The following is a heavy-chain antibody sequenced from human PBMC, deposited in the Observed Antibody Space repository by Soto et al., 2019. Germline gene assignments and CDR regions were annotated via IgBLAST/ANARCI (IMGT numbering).Heavy chain of an antibody. CDR1: GGSVTGLY. J-gene: IGHJ4*02. D-gene: IGHD6-19*01. Sequence: PSETLSLTYTVSGGSVTGLYWSWIRQPPGKGLEWIWYIFHSGSSNYNPSLKSRVTISVDTSKSQISLRLTSVTAADTAVYHCARAQGLGVAHIDYWRQGTLVTVSS. V-gene: IGHV4-59*02. CDR3: ARAQGLGVAHIDY. CDR2: IFHSGSS.